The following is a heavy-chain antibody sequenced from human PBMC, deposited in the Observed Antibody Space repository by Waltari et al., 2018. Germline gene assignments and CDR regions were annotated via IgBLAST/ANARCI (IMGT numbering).Heavy chain of an antibody. D-gene: IGHD6-13*01. CDR1: GFTVRRNY. V-gene: IGHV3-53*01. J-gene: IGHJ4*02. Sequence: EVQLVESGGGLIQPGGSLRLSCAASGFTVRRNYMSWVRQAPGKGLEWVSVIYSGGSTYYADSVKGRFTISRDNSKNTLYLQMNSLRAEDTAVYYCARFDSSSLYFDYWGQGTLVTVSS. CDR3: ARFDSSSLYFDY. CDR2: IYSGGST.